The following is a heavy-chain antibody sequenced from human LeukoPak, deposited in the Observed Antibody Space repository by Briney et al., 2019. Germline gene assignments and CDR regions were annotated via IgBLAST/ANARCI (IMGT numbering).Heavy chain of an antibody. CDR1: GYTLTELS. CDR3: ARGMSRGSYYYYYMDV. Sequence: ASVKVSCKVSGYTLTELSMHWVRQAPGKGLEWMGGFDPEDGETIYAQKFQGRVTMTEDTSTDTAYMELSSPRSEDTAVYYCARGMSRGSYYYYYMDVWGKGTTVTVSS. D-gene: IGHD1-26*01. V-gene: IGHV1-24*01. CDR2: FDPEDGET. J-gene: IGHJ6*03.